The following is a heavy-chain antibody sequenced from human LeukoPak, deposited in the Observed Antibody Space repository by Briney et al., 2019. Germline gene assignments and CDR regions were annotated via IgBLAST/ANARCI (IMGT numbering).Heavy chain of an antibody. J-gene: IGHJ3*02. Sequence: GGSLRLSCAASGFTFSSYPMNWVRQAPGKGLEWVSSISSSSTYTFYADSVKGRFIISRDNAKNSLYLQMNSLRAEDTAVYYCAREAAFDMWGQGTMVTVSS. V-gene: IGHV3-21*06. CDR3: AREAAFDM. CDR1: GFTFSSYP. CDR2: ISSSSTYT.